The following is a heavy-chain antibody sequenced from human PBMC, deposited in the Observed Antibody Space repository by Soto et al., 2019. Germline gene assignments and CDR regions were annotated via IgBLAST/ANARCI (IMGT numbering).Heavy chain of an antibody. D-gene: IGHD2-15*01. J-gene: IGHJ3*02. CDR1: GFTVTEIY. V-gene: IGHV3-66*01. Sequence: PGGSLRLSCVASGFTVTEIYMNWVRQAPGKGLEWVSVIYNELTDYADSVRGRFSISTDSSKNALYLQMNSLRAEDSAVYYCVREPRYCSGGSCSIMGDAFDIWGQGTMVTVSS. CDR2: IYNELT. CDR3: VREPRYCSGGSCSIMGDAFDI.